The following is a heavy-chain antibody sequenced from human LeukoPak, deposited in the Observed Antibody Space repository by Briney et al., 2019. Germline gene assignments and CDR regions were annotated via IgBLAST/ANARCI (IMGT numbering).Heavy chain of an antibody. CDR2: INHSGST. J-gene: IGHJ4*02. Sequence: SETLSLTCTVSGGSISSSSYYWSWIRQPPGKGLEWIGEINHSGSTNYNPSLKSRVTISVDTSKNQFSLKLSSVTAADTAVYYCARLEVVTPPYYFDYWGQGTLVTVSS. CDR3: ARLEVVTPPYYFDY. V-gene: IGHV4-39*07. D-gene: IGHD4-23*01. CDR1: GGSISSSSYY.